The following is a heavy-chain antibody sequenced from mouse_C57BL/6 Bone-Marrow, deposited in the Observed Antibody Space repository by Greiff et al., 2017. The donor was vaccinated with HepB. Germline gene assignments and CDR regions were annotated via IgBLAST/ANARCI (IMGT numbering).Heavy chain of an antibody. V-gene: IGHV1-4*01. CDR2: INPSSGYT. Sequence: QVQLQQSGAELARPGASVKMSCKASGYTFTSYTMHWVKQRPGQGLEWIGYINPSSGYTKYNQKFKDKATLTADKSSSTAYMQLSSLTSEDSAVYYCARAGEGAAYYNNSFDYWGQGTTLTVSS. CDR3: ARAGEGAAYYNNSFDY. D-gene: IGHD2-5*01. CDR1: GYTFTSYT. J-gene: IGHJ2*01.